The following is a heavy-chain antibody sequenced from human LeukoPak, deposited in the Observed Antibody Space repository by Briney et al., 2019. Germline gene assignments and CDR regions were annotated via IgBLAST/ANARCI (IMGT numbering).Heavy chain of an antibody. CDR2: ISSSSSYI. J-gene: IGHJ4*02. V-gene: IGHV3-21*01. CDR1: GFTFSSYS. D-gene: IGHD1-7*01. Sequence: GGSLRLSCAASGFTFSSYSMNWVRQAPGKGLEWVSSISSSSSYIYYADPVKGRFTISRDNAKNSLYLQMNSLRAEDTAVYYCARDNSITGTTSFDYWGQGTLVTVSS. CDR3: ARDNSITGTTSFDY.